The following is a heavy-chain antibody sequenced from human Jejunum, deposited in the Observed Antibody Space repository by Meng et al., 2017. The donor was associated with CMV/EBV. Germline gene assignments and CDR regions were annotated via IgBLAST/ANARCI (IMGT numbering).Heavy chain of an antibody. CDR1: TIEDKG. Sequence: TIEDKGMNRVGQDRGKGLEWGTGNNWKGGSRSNAETEKGRITNSRENAKNSLYLKMESLRAEDTAFYYCARVAGRGSSPANGLDVWGRGTTVTVSS. V-gene: IGHV3-20*03. J-gene: IGHJ6*02. D-gene: IGHD6-6*01. CDR2: NNWKGGSR. CDR3: ARVAGRGSSPANGLDV.